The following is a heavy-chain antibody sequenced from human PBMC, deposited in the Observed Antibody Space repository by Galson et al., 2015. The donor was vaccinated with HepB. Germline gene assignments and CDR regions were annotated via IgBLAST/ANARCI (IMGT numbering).Heavy chain of an antibody. CDR1: GFTFSTYG. D-gene: IGHD5-24*01. Sequence: SLRLSCAASGFTFSTYGMHWVRQAPGKGLEWVAVIWYDGSNKYYADSVKGRFTISRDNSKNTLFLQMSSLRAEDTAVFYCASDRSTDGYNPPDLWGRGTLVTVSS. V-gene: IGHV3-33*01. CDR2: IWYDGSNK. J-gene: IGHJ2*01. CDR3: ASDRSTDGYNPPDL.